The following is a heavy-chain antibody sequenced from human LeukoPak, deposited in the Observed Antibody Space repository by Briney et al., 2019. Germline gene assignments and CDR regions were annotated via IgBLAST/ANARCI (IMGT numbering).Heavy chain of an antibody. CDR2: ISSSSNII. CDR3: ARDFAREFTIDY. V-gene: IGHV3-48*01. CDR1: GFTSSNYN. D-gene: IGHD3-10*01. J-gene: IGHJ4*02. Sequence: GGSLRLSCAASGFTSSNYNMNWVRQPPGKGLQWVSYISSSSNIIYYADSVKGRFTISRDNAKNSLFLQMNSLRAEDTAVYYCARDFAREFTIDYWGQGTLVTVSS.